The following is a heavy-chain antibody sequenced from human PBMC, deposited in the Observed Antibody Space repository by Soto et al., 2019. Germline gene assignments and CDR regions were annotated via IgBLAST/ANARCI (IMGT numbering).Heavy chain of an antibody. CDR1: GYSINSDYY. CDR3: AKKGYYPSGKINLFDS. J-gene: IGHJ4*02. Sequence: SETLSLTCAVSGYSINSDYYWGWIRQPPGKGLEWIGSVDHSVRTYYSPSLRSRLTIFIETSKNQFSLRLTSVTAADTAMYFCAKKGYYPSGKINLFDSWGQGTLVTVYS. D-gene: IGHD3-10*01. CDR2: VDHSVRT. V-gene: IGHV4-38-2*01.